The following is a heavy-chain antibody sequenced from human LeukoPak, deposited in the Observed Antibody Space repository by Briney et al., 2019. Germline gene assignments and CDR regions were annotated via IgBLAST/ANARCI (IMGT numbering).Heavy chain of an antibody. CDR3: ARAKRYYYDSSGPRGAFDI. D-gene: IGHD3-22*01. CDR2: IYHSGNT. Sequence: PSETLSLTCAVSGGSISSGGYSWSWIRQPPGKGLEWIGYIYHSGNTYYNPSLKSRVTISVDRSKNQFSLKLSSVTAADTAVYYCARAKRYYYDSSGPRGAFDIWGQGTMVTVSS. J-gene: IGHJ3*02. CDR1: GGSISSGGYS. V-gene: IGHV4-30-2*01.